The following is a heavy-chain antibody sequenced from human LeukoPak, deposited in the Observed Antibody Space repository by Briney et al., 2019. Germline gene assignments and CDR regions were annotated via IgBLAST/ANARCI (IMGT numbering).Heavy chain of an antibody. CDR3: ARDRAWNYSDY. J-gene: IGHJ4*02. CDR2: ISNDGSRK. Sequence: GSLRLSCAPPGFTFSRHGMHWVRQAPGKGLEWVAIISNDGSRKYYAHSVEGRFTISRDNSKNTLYLQMDSLRAEDTAVHYCARDRAWNYSDYWGQGTLVTVSS. V-gene: IGHV3-30*03. CDR1: GFTFSRHG. D-gene: IGHD3-3*01.